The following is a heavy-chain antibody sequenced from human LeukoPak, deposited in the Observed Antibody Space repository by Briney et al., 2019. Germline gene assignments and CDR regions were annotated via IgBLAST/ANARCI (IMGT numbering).Heavy chain of an antibody. CDR2: IKSKTDGGTT. CDR3: TTRMVGGDYDFWSGYYPDAFDI. J-gene: IGHJ3*02. CDR1: GFTFSNAW. Sequence: GGSLRLSCAASGFTFSNAWMSWVRQAPGKGLEWVGRIKSKTDGGTTDYAAPVKGRFTISRDDSKNTLYLQMNSLKTEDTAVYYCTTRMVGGDYDFWSGYYPDAFDIWGQGTMVTVSS. V-gene: IGHV3-15*01. D-gene: IGHD3-3*01.